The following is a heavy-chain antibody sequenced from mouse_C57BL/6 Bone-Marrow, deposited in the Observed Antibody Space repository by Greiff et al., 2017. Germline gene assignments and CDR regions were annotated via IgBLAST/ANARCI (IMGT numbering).Heavy chain of an antibody. Sequence: EVQLQQSGPELVKPGASVKISCKASGYSFTGYYMNWVKQSPEKSLEWIGEINPSTGGTTYNQKFKAKATLTVDKSSSTAYMQLKSLTSEDSAVYYCAPYYDYESWFAYWGQGTLVTVSA. J-gene: IGHJ3*01. D-gene: IGHD2-4*01. CDR1: GYSFTGYY. CDR2: INPSTGGT. V-gene: IGHV1-42*01. CDR3: APYYDYESWFAY.